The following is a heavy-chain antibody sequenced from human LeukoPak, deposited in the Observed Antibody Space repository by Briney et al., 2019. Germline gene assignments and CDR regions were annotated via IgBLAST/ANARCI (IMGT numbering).Heavy chain of an antibody. J-gene: IGHJ4*02. CDR1: GYTFTDYY. Sequence: ASVKVSCKASGYTFTDYYMHWVRQAPGQGLEWMGWINPNSGGTNYAQKFQGRVTMTRDTYITYMELSSLRSDDTAVYYCTRGYSCYEAFDYWGQGTLVTVSS. V-gene: IGHV1-2*02. D-gene: IGHD5-12*01. CDR3: TRGYSCYEAFDY. CDR2: INPNSGGT.